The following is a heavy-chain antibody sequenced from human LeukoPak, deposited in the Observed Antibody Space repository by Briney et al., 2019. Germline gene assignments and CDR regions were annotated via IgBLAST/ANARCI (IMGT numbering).Heavy chain of an antibody. CDR3: ARDDDGMDV. J-gene: IGHJ6*02. V-gene: IGHV1-2*02. Sequence: ASVTVSCKASGYTFTGYYMHWVRQAPGQGLEWMGWINSKSGGTNYAQKFQGRVTMTRDTSISTAHMELSRLRSDDTAVYYCARDDDGMDVWGLGTTVTVSS. CDR1: GYTFTGYY. CDR2: INSKSGGT.